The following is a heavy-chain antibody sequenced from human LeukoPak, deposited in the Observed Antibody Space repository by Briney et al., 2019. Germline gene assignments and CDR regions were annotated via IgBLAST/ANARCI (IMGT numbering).Heavy chain of an antibody. CDR1: GFTVSSNY. Sequence: GGSLRLSCAASGFTVSSNYMSWVRQAPGKGLEWVSVIYSGGSTSYADSVKGRFTISRDNAKNSLYLQMNSLRAEDTAVYYCASALTYYYDSSGQTYAFDIWGQGTMVTVSS. CDR2: IYSGGST. V-gene: IGHV3-53*01. CDR3: ASALTYYYDSSGQTYAFDI. D-gene: IGHD3-22*01. J-gene: IGHJ3*02.